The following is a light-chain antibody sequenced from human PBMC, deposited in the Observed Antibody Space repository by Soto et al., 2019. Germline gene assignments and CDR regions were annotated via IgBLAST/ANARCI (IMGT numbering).Light chain of an antibody. J-gene: IGLJ3*02. CDR2: DVT. CDR1: SSDLGAYNF. Sequence: QSVLTQPRSVSGSPGQSVTISCSGTSSDLGAYNFVSWYQHHPGRAPKLMIYDVTLRPSGVPYRFSGSKSGNTASLTISGLQAEDEADYYCCSYASSFTWVFGGVTKVTGL. CDR3: CSYASSFTWV. V-gene: IGLV2-11*01.